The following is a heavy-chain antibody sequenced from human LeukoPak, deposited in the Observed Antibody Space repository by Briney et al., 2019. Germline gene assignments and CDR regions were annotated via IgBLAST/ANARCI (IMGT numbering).Heavy chain of an antibody. CDR2: ISSSSSYI. CDR1: GFTFSSYS. J-gene: IGHJ4*02. CDR3: ARARYYDSSGYWNY. V-gene: IGHV3-21*01. D-gene: IGHD3-22*01. Sequence: PGGSLRLSCAASGFTFSSYSMNWVRQAPGKGLEWVASISSSSSYIYYADSVKGRFTISRDNAKKSLYLQMNSLRAEDTAVYYCARARYYDSSGYWNYWGQGTLVTVSS.